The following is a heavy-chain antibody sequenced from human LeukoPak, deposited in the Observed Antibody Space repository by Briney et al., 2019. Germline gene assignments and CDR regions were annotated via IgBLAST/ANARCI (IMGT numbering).Heavy chain of an antibody. CDR3: ARAVCPTIKFCDSSYFMDV. CDR1: GLSFDDLG. CDR2: INWNGAST. J-gene: IGHJ6*03. Sequence: GGSLRLSCAASGLSFDDLGVTWVRQVPGKGLEWVAGINWNGASTGYADSVRGRFTISRDNAKNSLYLQMNSLRAEDTALYYCARAVCPTIKFCDSSYFMDVWGKGTTVNVS. V-gene: IGHV3-20*04. D-gene: IGHD6-6*01.